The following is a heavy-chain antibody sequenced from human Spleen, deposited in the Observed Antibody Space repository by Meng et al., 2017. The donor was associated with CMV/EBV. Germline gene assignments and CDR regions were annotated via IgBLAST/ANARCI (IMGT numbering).Heavy chain of an antibody. CDR1: GGSISSGDYY. CDR3: ARDGGYHRAAGPY. J-gene: IGHJ4*02. CDR2: IYYSGST. D-gene: IGHD2-15*01. Sequence: QVQRQESGPGLVKPSQTLSLTCTVSGGSISSGDYYWSWIRQPPGKGLEWIGYIYYSGSTYYNPSLKSRVTISVDTSKNQFSLKLSSVTAADTAVYYCARDGGYHRAAGPYWGQGTLVTVSS. V-gene: IGHV4-30-4*08.